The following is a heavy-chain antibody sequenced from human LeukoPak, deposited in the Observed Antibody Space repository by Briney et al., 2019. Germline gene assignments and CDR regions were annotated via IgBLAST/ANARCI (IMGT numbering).Heavy chain of an antibody. Sequence: KASETLSLTCTVSGGSISSGSYYWSWIRQPAGKGLEWIGRIYTSGSTNYNPSLKSRVTISVDTSKNQFSLKLSSVTAADTAVYYCARGIGGWFGELFSYYGMDVWRQGTTVTVSS. CDR2: IYTSGST. CDR1: GGSISSGSYY. J-gene: IGHJ6*02. D-gene: IGHD3-10*01. V-gene: IGHV4-61*02. CDR3: ARGIGGWFGELFSYYGMDV.